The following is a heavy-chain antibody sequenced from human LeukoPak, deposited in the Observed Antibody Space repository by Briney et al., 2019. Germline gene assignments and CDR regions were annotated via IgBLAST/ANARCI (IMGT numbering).Heavy chain of an antibody. CDR1: GFTFSSYA. CDR2: ISGSGGST. D-gene: IGHD1-20*01. Sequence: PGGSLRLSCPASGFTFSSYAMSWVRQAPGKGLEWVSAISGSGGSTYYADSVKGRFTISRDNSKNTLFLQMNSLRAEDTAVYYCDKSLQANWNFDYWGQGTLVTVSS. J-gene: IGHJ4*02. V-gene: IGHV3-23*01. CDR3: DKSLQANWNFDY.